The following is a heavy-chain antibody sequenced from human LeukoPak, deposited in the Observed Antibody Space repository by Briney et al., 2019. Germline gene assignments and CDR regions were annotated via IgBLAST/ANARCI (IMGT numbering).Heavy chain of an antibody. D-gene: IGHD5-12*01. Sequence: GGSLRLSCAAFGFTFSDHYMVWVRQAPGKGLEWVGRTRNKANSYTTEYAASVKGRFTISRDDSKNSVYLQMNSLKTEDTAVYYCARVGYSGYGIDYWGQGTLVTVSS. CDR2: TRNKANSYTT. CDR3: ARVGYSGYGIDY. J-gene: IGHJ4*02. V-gene: IGHV3-72*01. CDR1: GFTFSDHY.